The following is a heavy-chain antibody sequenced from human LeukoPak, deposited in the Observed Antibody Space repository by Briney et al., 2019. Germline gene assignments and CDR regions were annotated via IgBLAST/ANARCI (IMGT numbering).Heavy chain of an antibody. Sequence: GGSLRLSCAASGFTFSSYAMSWVRQAPGKGLEWVSAISGSGGSTYYADSVKGRFTISRDNSKNTLYLQMNSLRAEDTAVYYCAKHRMTGPNCGGGSCSPEYYFDYWGQGTLVTVSS. V-gene: IGHV3-23*01. CDR2: ISGSGGST. CDR3: AKHRMTGPNCGGGSCSPEYYFDY. CDR1: GFTFSSYA. D-gene: IGHD2-15*01. J-gene: IGHJ4*02.